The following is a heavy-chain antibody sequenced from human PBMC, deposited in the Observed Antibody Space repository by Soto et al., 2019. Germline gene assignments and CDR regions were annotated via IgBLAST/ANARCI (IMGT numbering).Heavy chain of an antibody. Sequence: PSETLSLTCAVYGGSFSGYYWSWIRQPPGKGLEWIGSIYYSGSTYYNPSLKSRVTISVDTSKNQFSLKLSSVTAADTAVYYCARGITMVRITYNWFDPWGQGTLVTVSS. D-gene: IGHD3-10*01. CDR3: ARGITMVRITYNWFDP. J-gene: IGHJ5*02. CDR2: IYYSGST. V-gene: IGHV4-34*01. CDR1: GGSFSGYY.